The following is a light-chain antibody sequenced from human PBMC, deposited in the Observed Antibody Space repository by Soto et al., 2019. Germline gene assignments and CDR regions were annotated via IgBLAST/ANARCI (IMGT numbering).Light chain of an antibody. J-gene: IGLJ3*02. CDR1: SSNIGSNT. V-gene: IGLV1-44*01. CDR3: AAWDDSLNGWV. Sequence: QSVLTQPPSASATPGQRVTISCSGSSSNIGSNTVNWYQQLPGTAPKLLVYQNNLNSNNQRPSGVPERVSGSKSGTSASLAISGLQSEDEGDYYCAAWDDSLNGWVFGGGTKVTVL. CDR2: SNN.